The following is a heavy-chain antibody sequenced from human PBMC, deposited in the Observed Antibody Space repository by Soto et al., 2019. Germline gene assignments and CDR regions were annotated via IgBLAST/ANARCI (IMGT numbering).Heavy chain of an antibody. D-gene: IGHD1-26*01. V-gene: IGHV3-21*06. CDR1: FTFSMYS. Sequence: GGSLRLSCTFTFSMYSMNWVRQAPGKGLEWVASISSGSAYIKYAESVKGRFPISRDNAKNSLHLQMNSLRAEDTAIYHCARDQGGSYDSWFDPWGQGTLVTVSS. J-gene: IGHJ5*02. CDR2: ISSGSAYI. CDR3: ARDQGGSYDSWFDP.